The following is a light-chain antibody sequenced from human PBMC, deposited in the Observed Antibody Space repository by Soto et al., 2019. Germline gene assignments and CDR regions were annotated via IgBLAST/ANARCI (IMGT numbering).Light chain of an antibody. Sequence: EIVLTQSPGTLSLSPGERATLSCRASQSVRGSSLAWYQQRPGLAPRLLIYGASSRATGIPGRFSGSGSGTDLTLTISRLEPEDLAVYYCHLYGGSPLWTFGQGTKVEIK. CDR2: GAS. CDR1: QSVRGSS. CDR3: HLYGGSPLWT. J-gene: IGKJ1*01. V-gene: IGKV3-20*01.